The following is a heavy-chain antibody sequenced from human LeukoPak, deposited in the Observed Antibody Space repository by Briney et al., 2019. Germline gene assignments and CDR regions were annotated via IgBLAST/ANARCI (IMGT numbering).Heavy chain of an antibody. Sequence: SEALSLTCAVYGGSFSGYYWSWIRQPPGKGLEWIGEINHSGSTNYNPSLKSRVTISVDTSKNQFSLKLSSVTAADTAVYYCARGRSSGYSSPFDYWGQGTLVTVSS. J-gene: IGHJ4*02. D-gene: IGHD3-22*01. CDR2: INHSGST. CDR3: ARGRSSGYSSPFDY. CDR1: GGSFSGYY. V-gene: IGHV4-34*01.